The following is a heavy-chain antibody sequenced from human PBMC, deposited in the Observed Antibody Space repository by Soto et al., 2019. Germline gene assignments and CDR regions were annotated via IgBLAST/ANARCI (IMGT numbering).Heavy chain of an antibody. Sequence: QVQLVESGGGVVQPGRSLRLYCAASGFTFSSYGMHWVRQAPGKGLEWVALVWYDGGNKYYADSVKGRFTISRDNSKNTLYLKMNSLRDEDTAVYYCVRAAGYSGNDYVYYYGMDVWGQGTTVTVSS. CDR2: VWYDGGNK. D-gene: IGHD5-12*01. CDR1: GFTFSSYG. CDR3: VRAAGYSGNDYVYYYGMDV. V-gene: IGHV3-33*01. J-gene: IGHJ6*02.